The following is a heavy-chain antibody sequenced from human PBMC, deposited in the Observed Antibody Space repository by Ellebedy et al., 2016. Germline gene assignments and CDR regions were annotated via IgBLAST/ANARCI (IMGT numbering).Heavy chain of an antibody. Sequence: GGSLRLXCAASGFTFSSYAMSWVRQAPGKGLEWVSAISGSGGSTYYADSVKGRFTISRDNSKNTLYLQMNSLRAEDTAVYYCARSGGLQLLPDYWGQGTLVTVSS. CDR1: GFTFSSYA. CDR2: ISGSGGST. J-gene: IGHJ4*02. CDR3: ARSGGLQLLPDY. D-gene: IGHD5-24*01. V-gene: IGHV3-23*01.